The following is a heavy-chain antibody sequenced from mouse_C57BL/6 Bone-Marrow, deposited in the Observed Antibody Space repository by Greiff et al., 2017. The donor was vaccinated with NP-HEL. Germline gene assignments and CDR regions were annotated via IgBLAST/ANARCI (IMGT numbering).Heavy chain of an antibody. CDR3: ARGNYGSSFLYYFDY. D-gene: IGHD1-1*01. Sequence: EVKLQQSGPELVKPGASVKISCKASGYTFTDYYMNWVKQSHGKSLEWIGDINPNNGGTSYNQKFKGKATLTVDKSSSTAYIELRSLTSEDSAVYYCARGNYGSSFLYYFDYWGQGTTLTVSS. CDR2: INPNNGGT. V-gene: IGHV1-26*01. CDR1: GYTFTDYY. J-gene: IGHJ2*01.